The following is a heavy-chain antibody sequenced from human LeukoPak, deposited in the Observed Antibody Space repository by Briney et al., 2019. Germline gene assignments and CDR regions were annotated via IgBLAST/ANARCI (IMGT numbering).Heavy chain of an antibody. CDR2: LPYTGSS. CDR3: ARPFGTSSGFDY. J-gene: IGHJ4*02. CDR1: GGSISTNNYY. V-gene: IGHV4-39*01. Sequence: PSETLSLTCTVSGGSISTNNYYWGWIRQPPGKELEWIGGLPYTGSSYYNPSLKSPVTISGDTSKNQFSLKVRSVTAADTAVYYCARPFGTSSGFDYWGQGILVTVSS. D-gene: IGHD6-6*01.